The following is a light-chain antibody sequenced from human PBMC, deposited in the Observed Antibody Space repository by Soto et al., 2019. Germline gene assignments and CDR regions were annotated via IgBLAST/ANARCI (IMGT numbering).Light chain of an antibody. V-gene: IGKV1-16*01. CDR2: STS. J-gene: IGKJ5*01. CDR1: QAIGNY. Sequence: DIQMTQSPSSLSASVGDRVIITCRASQAIGNYLAWVQKKPGKAPRSLIYSTSTLQTGVPSRFSGSGSGTDFTLTISSLQPEDFATYYCQQSYSTPQITFGQGTRLEIK. CDR3: QQSYSTPQIT.